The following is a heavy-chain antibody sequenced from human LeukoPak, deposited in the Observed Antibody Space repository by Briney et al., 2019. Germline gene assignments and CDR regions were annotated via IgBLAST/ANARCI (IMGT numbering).Heavy chain of an antibody. Sequence: GESLKISCKGSGYSFTSYWIGWVRQMPGKGLEWMGIIYPGDSDTRYSPSFQGQVTISADKSISTAYLQWSSLKASDTAMCYCARGGDIVVVPAAPFFDYWGQGTLVTVSS. V-gene: IGHV5-51*01. CDR3: ARGGDIVVVPAAPFFDY. CDR2: IYPGDSDT. CDR1: GYSFTSYW. D-gene: IGHD2-2*01. J-gene: IGHJ4*02.